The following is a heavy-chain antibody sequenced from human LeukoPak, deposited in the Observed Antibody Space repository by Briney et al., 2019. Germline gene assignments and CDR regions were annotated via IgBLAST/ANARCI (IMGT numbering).Heavy chain of an antibody. CDR1: GFTFSNYD. J-gene: IGHJ5*02. CDR3: AKDLSRAVAADWFDP. Sequence: GGSLRLSCAASGFTFSNYDMSWVRQAPGKGLEWVSSISDSGGSTYYADSVKGRFTISRDNSKNTLYLQMTNPRAADTAVYYCAKDLSRAVAADWFDPWDQGSLVTVSS. D-gene: IGHD6-19*01. V-gene: IGHV3-23*01. CDR2: ISDSGGST.